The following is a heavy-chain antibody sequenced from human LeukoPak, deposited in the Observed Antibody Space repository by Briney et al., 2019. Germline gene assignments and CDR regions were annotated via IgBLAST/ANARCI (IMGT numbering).Heavy chain of an antibody. J-gene: IGHJ4*02. CDR1: GFTFSSYW. CDR3: ASRNWNYGWY. CDR2: INSDGSST. Sequence: PGASLRLSCAASGFTFSSYWMHWVRQALAKRLVWVSRINSDGSSTSYADSVKGRFTISRDNAKNTLYLQMNSLRAEDTAVYYCASRNWNYGWYWGQGTLVTVSS. D-gene: IGHD1-7*01. V-gene: IGHV3-74*01.